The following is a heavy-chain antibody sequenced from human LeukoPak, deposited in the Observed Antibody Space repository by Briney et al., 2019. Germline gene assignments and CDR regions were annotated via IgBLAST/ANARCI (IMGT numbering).Heavy chain of an antibody. CDR2: IYYSGST. CDR1: GVSISSYY. Sequence: SETLSLTCTVSGVSISSYYWSWIRQPPGKGLEWIGYIYYSGSTNYNPSLKSRVTISVDTSKNQFSLKLSSVTAADTAVYYCARGSGYYDSSGSDYWGQGTLVTVSS. CDR3: ARGSGYYDSSGSDY. J-gene: IGHJ4*02. V-gene: IGHV4-59*01. D-gene: IGHD3-22*01.